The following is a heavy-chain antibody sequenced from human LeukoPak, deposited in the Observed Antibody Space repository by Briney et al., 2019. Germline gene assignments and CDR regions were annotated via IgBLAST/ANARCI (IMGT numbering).Heavy chain of an antibody. D-gene: IGHD4-17*01. CDR1: GGTFISYA. CDR2: IIPILGIA. J-gene: IGHJ4*02. Sequence: SVKVSCKASGGTFISYAISWVRQAPGQGLEWMGRIIPILGIANYAQKFQGRVTITADKSTSTAYMELSSLRSEDTAVYYCARGNYGDDPFDYWGQGTLVTVSS. CDR3: ARGNYGDDPFDY. V-gene: IGHV1-69*04.